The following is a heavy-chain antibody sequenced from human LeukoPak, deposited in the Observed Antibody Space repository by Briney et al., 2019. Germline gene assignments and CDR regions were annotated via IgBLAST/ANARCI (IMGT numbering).Heavy chain of an antibody. V-gene: IGHV4-61*02. Sequence: NPSETLSLTCTVSGDSISNGNYYWTWIRQPAGKGLEWIGRLYSTGSPNYNPPLKSRVTISIDASKYQFSLKLSSVTVADTAVYYCARDRGITTARGVPSLFDPWGQGTLVTVSS. CDR1: GDSISNGNYY. CDR3: ARDRGITTARGVPSLFDP. J-gene: IGHJ5*02. CDR2: LYSTGSP. D-gene: IGHD3-10*01.